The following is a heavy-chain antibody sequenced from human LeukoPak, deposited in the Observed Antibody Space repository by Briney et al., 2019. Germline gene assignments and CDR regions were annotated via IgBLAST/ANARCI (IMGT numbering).Heavy chain of an antibody. CDR1: GFTFSTYA. J-gene: IGHJ6*03. CDR3: AKNRGANYYNCYMDV. D-gene: IGHD4/OR15-4a*01. V-gene: IGHV3-23*01. Sequence: PGGSLRLSCAASGFTFSTYAMSWVRQAPGKGLEWLSTIGGGGRDTFYADSVKGRFTVSRDNSKNTLYLQMSSLRAEDTAVYFCAKNRGANYYNCYMDVWGKGTTVTVSS. CDR2: IGGGGRDT.